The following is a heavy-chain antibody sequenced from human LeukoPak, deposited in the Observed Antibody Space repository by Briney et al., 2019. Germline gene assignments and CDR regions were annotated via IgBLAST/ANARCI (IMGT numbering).Heavy chain of an antibody. Sequence: GGSLKVSCKTSGYTFTSHWIGWVRQMPGKGLEWMGIIWPSDSDSRYSPSFEGQVTISADKSTTTAYLQWSSLKASDTAIYYCATVSSPCAWGQGTLVTVSS. CDR3: ATVSSPCA. D-gene: IGHD2/OR15-2a*01. CDR1: GYTFTSHW. J-gene: IGHJ5*02. V-gene: IGHV5-51*01. CDR2: IWPSDSDS.